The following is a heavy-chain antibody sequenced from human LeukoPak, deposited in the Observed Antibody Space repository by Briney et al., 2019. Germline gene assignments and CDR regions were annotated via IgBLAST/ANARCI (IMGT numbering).Heavy chain of an antibody. Sequence: SETLSLTCAVYGGSFSGYYWSWIRQPPGKGLEWIGEINHSGSTNYNPSLKSRVTISVDTSKNQFSLKLSSVTAADTAVYYCARDRYYYDSSGYYVFDYWGQGTLVTVSS. CDR1: GGSFSGYY. V-gene: IGHV4-34*01. CDR3: ARDRYYYDSSGYYVFDY. J-gene: IGHJ4*02. D-gene: IGHD3-22*01. CDR2: INHSGST.